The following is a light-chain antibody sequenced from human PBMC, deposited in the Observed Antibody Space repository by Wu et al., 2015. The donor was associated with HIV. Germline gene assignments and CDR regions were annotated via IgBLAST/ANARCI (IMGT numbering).Light chain of an antibody. V-gene: IGKV1-33*01. J-gene: IGKJ3*01. CDR1: RDISKY. Sequence: IQMTQSPSSLSASIGDRVTITCQASRDISKYLNWYQYKPGKAPKLLIYDASNLETGVPSRFSGSGSGTDFTFTISSLKPEDIATYYCQQYDVLPITFGPGTRVDIK. CDR3: QQYDVLPIT. CDR2: DAS.